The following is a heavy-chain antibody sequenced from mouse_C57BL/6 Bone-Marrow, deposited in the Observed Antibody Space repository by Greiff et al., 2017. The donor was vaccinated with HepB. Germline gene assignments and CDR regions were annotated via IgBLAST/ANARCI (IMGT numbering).Heavy chain of an antibody. D-gene: IGHD1-1*01. CDR2: IYPRSGNN. CDR1: GYTFTSYG. Sequence: QVKLKESGAELARPGASVKLSCKASGYTFTSYGISWVKQRTGQGLEWIGEIYPRSGNNYYNEKFKGKATLTADKSSSTAYMELRSLTSEDSAVYFCARCGFTVPFAYWGQGTLVTVSA. V-gene: IGHV1-81*01. J-gene: IGHJ3*01. CDR3: ARCGFTVPFAY.